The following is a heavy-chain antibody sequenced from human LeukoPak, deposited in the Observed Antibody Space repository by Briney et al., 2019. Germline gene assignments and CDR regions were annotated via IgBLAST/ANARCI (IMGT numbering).Heavy chain of an antibody. CDR1: GYTFTSYG. J-gene: IGHJ5*02. Sequence: ASVKVSCKASGYTFTSYGISWVRQAPGQGLEWMGWISAYNGNTNYAQEFQGRVTMTRNTSISTAYMELSSLRSEDTAVYYCARGPMVDIVVVPAAIPNWFDPWGQGTLVTVSS. CDR2: ISAYNGNT. CDR3: ARGPMVDIVVVPAAIPNWFDP. D-gene: IGHD2-2*02. V-gene: IGHV1-18*01.